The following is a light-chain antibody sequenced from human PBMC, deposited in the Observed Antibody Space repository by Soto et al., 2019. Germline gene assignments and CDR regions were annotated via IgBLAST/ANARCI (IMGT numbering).Light chain of an antibody. CDR2: GAS. CDR1: QSVGSSY. V-gene: IGKV3-20*01. Sequence: EIVLTQSPGTLSLSPGERATLSCRASQSVGSSYLAWYQQKPGQAPRLLIYGASSRATGIPDRFSGSVSGTDFTLTISRLEPEDFAVYYFQHYGSSPKTFGQGTKVENK. J-gene: IGKJ1*01. CDR3: QHYGSSPKT.